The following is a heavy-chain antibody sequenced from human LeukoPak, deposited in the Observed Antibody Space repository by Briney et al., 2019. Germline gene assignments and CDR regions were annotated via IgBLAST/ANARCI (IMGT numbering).Heavy chain of an antibody. CDR1: GFTFSSYT. CDR2: ISSGSSYI. J-gene: IGHJ4*02. D-gene: IGHD5-12*01. V-gene: IGHV3-21*04. Sequence: GGSLRLSCAASGFTFSSYTMNWVRQAPGKGLEWVSIISSGSSYIHYADSVKGRFTISRDNAKNSLYLQMNSLRAEDTAVHYCARDPGSGYEEHFDYWGQGTLVTVSS. CDR3: ARDPGSGYEEHFDY.